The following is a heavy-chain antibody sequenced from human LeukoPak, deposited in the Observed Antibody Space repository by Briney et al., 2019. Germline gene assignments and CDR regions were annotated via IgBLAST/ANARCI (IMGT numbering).Heavy chain of an antibody. D-gene: IGHD2-2*01. V-gene: IGHV3-48*02. CDR1: GLTFSNFN. Sequence: GGSLRLSCAASGLTFSNFNMNWVRQAPGKGLEWVSYISSYSSTISYADSVKGRFTISRDNAKNSLYLQMDSLRDEDTAVYYCARDSPSSDYWGRGTLVTVSS. CDR3: ARDSPSSDY. J-gene: IGHJ4*02. CDR2: ISSYSSTI.